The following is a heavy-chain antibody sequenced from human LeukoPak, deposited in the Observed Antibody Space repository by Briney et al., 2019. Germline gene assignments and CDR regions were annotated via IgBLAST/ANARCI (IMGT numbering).Heavy chain of an antibody. Sequence: GGSLRLSCAASGFTFSSYGMHWVRQAPGKGLEWVAVISYDGSNKYYADSVKGRFTTSRDNSMNTLYLQMNSLRAEDTAVYYCAKSDSGSSWYGDYWGQGALVTVSS. D-gene: IGHD6-13*01. J-gene: IGHJ4*02. CDR1: GFTFSSYG. CDR2: ISYDGSNK. CDR3: AKSDSGSSWYGDY. V-gene: IGHV3-30*18.